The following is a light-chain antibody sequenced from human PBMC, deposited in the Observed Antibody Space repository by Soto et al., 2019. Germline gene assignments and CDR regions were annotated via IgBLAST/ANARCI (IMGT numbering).Light chain of an antibody. CDR3: QHYKMYSPWT. J-gene: IGKJ1*01. Sequence: DFQMTQSPSTLSASVGDRVTITCRASQSINKVLAWYQQRPGNAPKLLIYDVSSLQSGVPSRFSGSGSGTEFTLTISSLQPDDFATYYCQHYKMYSPWTFGQGTKVDI. CDR2: DVS. CDR1: QSINKV. V-gene: IGKV1-5*01.